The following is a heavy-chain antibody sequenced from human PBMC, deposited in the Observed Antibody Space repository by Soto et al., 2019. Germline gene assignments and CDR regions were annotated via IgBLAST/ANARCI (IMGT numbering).Heavy chain of an antibody. CDR2: IYYSGST. Sequence: PSETLSLTCTFSGCSISSGGYYWSWIRQHPGKGLDWIGYIYYSGSTYYNPSLKSRVTISVDTSKNQFSLKLSSVTAADTAVYYCARVAVAAAGTQERGFNWFDPWGQGTLVTVSS. CDR3: ARVAVAAAGTQERGFNWFDP. J-gene: IGHJ5*02. V-gene: IGHV4-31*03. CDR1: GCSISSGGYY. D-gene: IGHD6-13*01.